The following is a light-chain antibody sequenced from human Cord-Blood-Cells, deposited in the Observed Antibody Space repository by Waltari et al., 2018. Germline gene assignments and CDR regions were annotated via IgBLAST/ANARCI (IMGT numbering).Light chain of an antibody. CDR2: EVS. CDR3: SSYTSSSTLV. Sequence: QSALTQSASVSGSPGQSITISCTGTSSDVGGYNYVSWYQQHPGKAPKLMIYEVSNRASGVSNRFSGSKSGNTASLTISGLQADDEADYYCSSYTSSSTLVFGTGTKVTVL. CDR1: SSDVGGYNY. V-gene: IGLV2-14*01. J-gene: IGLJ1*01.